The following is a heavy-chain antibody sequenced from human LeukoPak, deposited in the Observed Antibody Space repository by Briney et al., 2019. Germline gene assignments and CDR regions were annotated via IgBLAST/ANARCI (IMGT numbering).Heavy chain of an antibody. CDR2: ISSGGGTI. D-gene: IGHD5-12*01. J-gene: IGHJ4*02. V-gene: IGHV3-48*03. Sequence: GGSLRLSCAASGFTFSSYEMNWVRQAPGKGLEWVSYISSGGGTIYYADSVKGRFTISRDNAKNSLYLQMNSLRAEDTAVYYCARALYGGYEVDHWGQGTLVTVSS. CDR3: ARALYGGYEVDH. CDR1: GFTFSSYE.